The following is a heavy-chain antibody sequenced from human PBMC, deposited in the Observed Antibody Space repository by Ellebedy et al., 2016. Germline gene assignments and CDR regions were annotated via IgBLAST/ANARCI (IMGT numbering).Heavy chain of an antibody. CDR1: GYTFTGYY. CDR2: INPNSGGT. Sequence: ASVKVSCXASGYTFTGYYMHWVRQAPGQGLEWMGWINPNSGGTNYAQKFQGRVTMTRDTSISTAYMELSRLRSDDTAVYYCAREATVTTSGGFDIWGQGTMVTVSS. V-gene: IGHV1-2*02. CDR3: AREATVTTSGGFDI. D-gene: IGHD4-17*01. J-gene: IGHJ3*02.